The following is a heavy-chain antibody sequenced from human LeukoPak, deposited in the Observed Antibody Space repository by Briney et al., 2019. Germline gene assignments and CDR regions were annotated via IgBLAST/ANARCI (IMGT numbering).Heavy chain of an antibody. CDR3: AKGSNYYDSSGYYY. D-gene: IGHD3-22*01. J-gene: IGHJ4*02. CDR1: GFTFSSYG. Sequence: GRPLRLSCAASGFTFSSYGMHWVRQAPGKGLEWVAVISYDGSNKYYADSVKGRFTISRDNSKNTLYLQMNSLRAEDTAVYYCAKGSNYYDSSGYYYWGQGTLVTVSS. V-gene: IGHV3-30*18. CDR2: ISYDGSNK.